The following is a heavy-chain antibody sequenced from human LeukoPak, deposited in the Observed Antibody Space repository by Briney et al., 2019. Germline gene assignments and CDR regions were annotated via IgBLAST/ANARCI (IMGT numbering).Heavy chain of an antibody. V-gene: IGHV4-31*03. Sequence: SQTLSLTCTVSGGSISSGGYYWRWIRQHPGKGLEWIGYIYYSGSTYYNPSLKSRVTISVDTSKNQFSLKLSSVTAADTAVYYCARDGTDSSGYYYYFDYWAREPWSPSPQ. CDR3: ARDGTDSSGYYYYFDY. D-gene: IGHD3-22*01. CDR2: IYYSGST. J-gene: IGHJ4*02. CDR1: GGSISSGGYY.